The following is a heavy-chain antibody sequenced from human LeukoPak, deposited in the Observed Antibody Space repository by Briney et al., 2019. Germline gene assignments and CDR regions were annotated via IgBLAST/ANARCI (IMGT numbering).Heavy chain of an antibody. V-gene: IGHV4-59*01. D-gene: IGHD3-22*01. CDR3: ARGSFDGSAYYYDY. Sequence: ASETLSLTCSVTGASISSDYWSWIRQAPRKGLEWIGYIYYTGSTNYNPSLKSRVTISADTSMNQFSLKLKSVSAADTAVYYCARGSFDGSAYYYDYWGQGTLVTVSS. J-gene: IGHJ4*02. CDR2: IYYTGST. CDR1: GASISSDY.